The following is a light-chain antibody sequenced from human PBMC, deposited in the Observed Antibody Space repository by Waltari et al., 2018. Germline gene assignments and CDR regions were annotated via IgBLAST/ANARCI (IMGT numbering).Light chain of an antibody. CDR1: ALPKKS. CDR2: EDN. J-gene: IGLJ2*01. Sequence: SYELTQPPSVSVSPGQTARLTCSGDALPKKSAYWYQQRSGQAPVLVLYEDNKRPAGVPERFSGSSSGTMATLTISGAQVEDEADDYCYSTDSSGDQRVFGGGTKLTVL. CDR3: YSTDSSGDQRV. V-gene: IGLV3-10*01.